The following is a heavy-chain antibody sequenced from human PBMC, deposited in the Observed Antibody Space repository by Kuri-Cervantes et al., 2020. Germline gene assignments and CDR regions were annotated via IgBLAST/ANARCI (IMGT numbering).Heavy chain of an antibody. J-gene: IGHJ4*02. Sequence: RPLSLTCSASGFTFSSYGMHWVRQAPGKGLEWVAVISYDGSNKYYADSVKGRFTISRDNSKNTLYLQMNSLRAEDTAVYYCAKDLIRGVIITAYYFDYRGQGTLVTVSS. D-gene: IGHD3-10*01. V-gene: IGHV3-30*18. CDR2: ISYDGSNK. CDR3: AKDLIRGVIITAYYFDY. CDR1: GFTFSSYG.